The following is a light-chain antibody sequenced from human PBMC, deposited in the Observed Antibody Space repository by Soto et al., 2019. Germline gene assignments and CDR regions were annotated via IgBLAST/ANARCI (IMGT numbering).Light chain of an antibody. CDR2: KAS. Sequence: DIQMTQSPSTLSASVGDRVTITCRASQSISSWLAWYQQKPGKAPKLLIYKASSLESGVTSRFSGSGSGTEFTLTISSLQPDDFATYYCQQYNSYSITFSQGAKLDIK. CDR3: QQYNSYSIT. J-gene: IGKJ2*01. V-gene: IGKV1-5*03. CDR1: QSISSW.